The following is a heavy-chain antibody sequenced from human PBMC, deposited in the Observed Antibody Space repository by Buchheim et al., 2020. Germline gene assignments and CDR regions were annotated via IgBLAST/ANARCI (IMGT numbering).Heavy chain of an antibody. CDR2: ISSRGDTA. J-gene: IGHJ4*02. Sequence: QVLLEESGGGLVKPGGSLRLSCAASGFSFRDYFMSWIRQAPGKGLEWISYISSRGDTAYYAESVRGRFSISRDNTNNSVFLQMTSLRADDTAVYFCARDLGAGAASFDHWGQGIL. D-gene: IGHD6-13*01. CDR3: ARDLGAGAASFDH. CDR1: GFSFRDYF. V-gene: IGHV3-11*01.